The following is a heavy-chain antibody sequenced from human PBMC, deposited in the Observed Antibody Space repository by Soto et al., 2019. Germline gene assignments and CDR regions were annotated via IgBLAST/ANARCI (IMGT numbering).Heavy chain of an antibody. V-gene: IGHV3-23*01. CDR3: AKGRGGSGSLTPRVDF. J-gene: IGHJ4*02. D-gene: IGHD3-10*01. CDR1: GFTFNNYA. Sequence: EVQLLESGGGLVQPGGSLRLSCAASGFTFNNYAMTWVRQAPGKGLEWVSAISGGGDTTSYEDSVQGRFTVSRDGSKNTLYLQMGSLRAEDTALYYCAKGRGGSGSLTPRVDFWGQGTLVTVSS. CDR2: ISGGGDTT.